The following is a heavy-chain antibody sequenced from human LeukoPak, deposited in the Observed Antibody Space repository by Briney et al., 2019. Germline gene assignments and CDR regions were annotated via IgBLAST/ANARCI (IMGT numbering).Heavy chain of an antibody. Sequence: ASVKVSCKASGYTFTSYGISWVRQAPGQGLEWMGWISAYNGNTNYAQKLQGRVTMTTDTSTSTAYMELRSPRSDDTAVYYCARDRHDFWSGYYRGLALWGQGTLVTVSS. CDR1: GYTFTSYG. CDR2: ISAYNGNT. J-gene: IGHJ4*02. D-gene: IGHD3-3*01. V-gene: IGHV1-18*01. CDR3: ARDRHDFWSGYYRGLAL.